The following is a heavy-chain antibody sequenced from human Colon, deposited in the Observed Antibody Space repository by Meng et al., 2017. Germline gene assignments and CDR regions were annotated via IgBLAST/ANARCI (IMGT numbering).Heavy chain of an antibody. V-gene: IGHV4-4*02. Sequence: QGQVRGQGPGLVKPSGTLSLTCAVSGGSISSNYWWTWVRQPPGKGLEWIGEINHSGSTSYVPSLKSRITISVDKSNNLLSLKLNSVTAADTAMYYCARRNTRNSGGGNNYWGQGTLVTVSS. CDR3: ARRNTRNSGGGNNY. J-gene: IGHJ4*02. CDR1: GGSISSNYW. D-gene: IGHD3-10*01. CDR2: INHSGST.